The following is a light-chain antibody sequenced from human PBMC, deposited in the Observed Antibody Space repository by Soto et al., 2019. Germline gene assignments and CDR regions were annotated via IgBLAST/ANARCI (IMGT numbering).Light chain of an antibody. J-gene: IGKJ2*03. Sequence: EIVMTQSPATLSVSPGERATLSCRASQSVSSNLAWYQQKPGQAPRLLIYGASSWATGIPARFSGSGSGTEFTLTISSLQSEDFAVYYCQQYIQWPRYSFGLGTKLEIK. CDR2: GAS. CDR1: QSVSSN. V-gene: IGKV3-15*01. CDR3: QQYIQWPRYS.